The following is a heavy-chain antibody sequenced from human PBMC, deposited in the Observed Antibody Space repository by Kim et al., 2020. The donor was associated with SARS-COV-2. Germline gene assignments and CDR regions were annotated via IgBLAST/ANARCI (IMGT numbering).Heavy chain of an antibody. CDR3: AKGSHITMIAARRYYYYGMDV. J-gene: IGHJ6*02. D-gene: IGHD3-22*01. V-gene: IGHV3-23*01. Sequence: GGSLRLSCAASGFTFSSYAMSWVRQAPGKGLEWVSAISGSGGSTYYADSVKGRFTISRDNSKNTLYLQMNSLRAEDTAVYYCAKGSHITMIAARRYYYYGMDVWGQGTTVTVSS. CDR1: GFTFSSYA. CDR2: ISGSGGST.